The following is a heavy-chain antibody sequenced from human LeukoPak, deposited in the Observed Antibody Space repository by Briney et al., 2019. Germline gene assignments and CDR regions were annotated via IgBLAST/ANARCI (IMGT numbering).Heavy chain of an antibody. J-gene: IGHJ4*02. CDR2: ISSSGSTI. CDR1: GFTFSDYY. Sequence: GGSLRLSCAASGFTFSDYYMSWIRQAPGKGLEWVSYISSSGSTIYYADPVKGRFTISRDNAKNSLYLQMNSLRAEDTAVYYCARDSVSRDSSGYTDYWGQGTLVTVSS. V-gene: IGHV3-11*01. CDR3: ARDSVSRDSSGYTDY. D-gene: IGHD3-22*01.